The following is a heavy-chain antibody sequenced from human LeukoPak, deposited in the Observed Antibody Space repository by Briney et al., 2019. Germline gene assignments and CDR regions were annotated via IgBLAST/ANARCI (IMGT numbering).Heavy chain of an antibody. J-gene: IGHJ4*02. V-gene: IGHV4-59*12. CDR3: ARGGLDTRRGGYFDY. D-gene: IGHD5-18*01. CDR1: GGSISSYY. Sequence: SETLSLTCTVSGGSISSYYWSWIRQPPGKGLEWIGYIYYSGSTKYKPSLKSRVTISVDTSKNQFSLKLSSVTAADTAVYYCARGGLDTRRGGYFDYWGQGILVTVSS. CDR2: IYYSGST.